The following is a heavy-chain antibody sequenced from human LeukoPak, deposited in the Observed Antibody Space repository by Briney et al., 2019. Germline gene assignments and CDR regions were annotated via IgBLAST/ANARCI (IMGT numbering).Heavy chain of an antibody. J-gene: IGHJ4*02. V-gene: IGHV3-30-3*01. D-gene: IGHD5-24*01. CDR1: GFTFSSYA. CDR2: ILYDGSNN. CDR3: ARRRDGYSTLDY. Sequence: GRSLRLSCAASGFTFSSYAMHWVRQAPGKGLEWVGVILYDGSNNYYADSVKGRFTISRDNSKNTLYLQMNSLRAEDTAVYYCARRRDGYSTLDYWGQGTLVTVSS.